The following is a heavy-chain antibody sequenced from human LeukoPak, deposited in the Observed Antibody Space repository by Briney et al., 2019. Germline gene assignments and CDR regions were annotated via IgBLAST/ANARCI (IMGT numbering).Heavy chain of an antibody. D-gene: IGHD6-13*01. Sequence: GGSLRLSCAASGYNLTNYAMSWVRQAPGKGLEWVSVLSGGGDITYYADSVKGRFTISRDNSKNSLYLQMNSLRAEDTALYYCARVQNSSSWYLFPYYYYMDVWGKGTTVTVSS. CDR3: ARVQNSSSWYLFPYYYYMDV. CDR1: GYNLTNYA. CDR2: LSGGGDIT. J-gene: IGHJ6*03. V-gene: IGHV3-23*01.